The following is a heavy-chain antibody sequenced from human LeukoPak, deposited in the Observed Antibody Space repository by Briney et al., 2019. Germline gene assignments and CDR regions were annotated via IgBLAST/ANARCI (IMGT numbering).Heavy chain of an antibody. V-gene: IGHV1-46*01. Sequence: PEASVKVSCKASGYTFTGYYMHWVRQAPGQGLEWMGMIYPRDGSTSYAQKFQGRVTVTRDTSTSTVHMELSGLRSEDTAVYYCARDREGFDYWGQGTLVTVSS. CDR2: IYPRDGST. CDR1: GYTFTGYY. CDR3: ARDREGFDY. J-gene: IGHJ4*02.